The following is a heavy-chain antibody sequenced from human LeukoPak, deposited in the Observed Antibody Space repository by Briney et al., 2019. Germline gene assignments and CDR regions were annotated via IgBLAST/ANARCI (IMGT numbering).Heavy chain of an antibody. CDR3: ARTYYDILTGYYPLGY. V-gene: IGHV1-18*04. CDR2: ISAYNGNT. D-gene: IGHD3-9*01. J-gene: IGHJ4*02. CDR1: GYTFTSYG. Sequence: ASVKVSCKASGYTFTSYGISWVRQAPGQGLEWMGWISAYNGNTNYAQKLQGRVTMTTDTYTSTAYMELRSLRSDDTAVYYCARTYYDILTGYYPLGYWGQGTLVTVSS.